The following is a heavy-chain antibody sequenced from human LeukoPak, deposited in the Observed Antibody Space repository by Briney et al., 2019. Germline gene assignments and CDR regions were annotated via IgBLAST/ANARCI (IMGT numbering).Heavy chain of an antibody. Sequence: GASVKVSCKASGYTFTGYYMHWVRQAPGQGLEWIGWINPNSGGTNYAQKFQGRVTMTRDTSISTAYMELSRLRSDDTAVYYCARDGELGVYCSSTSCHESDYWGQGTPVTVSS. CDR1: GYTFTGYY. CDR2: INPNSGGT. J-gene: IGHJ4*02. V-gene: IGHV1-2*02. CDR3: ARDGELGVYCSSTSCHESDY. D-gene: IGHD2-2*01.